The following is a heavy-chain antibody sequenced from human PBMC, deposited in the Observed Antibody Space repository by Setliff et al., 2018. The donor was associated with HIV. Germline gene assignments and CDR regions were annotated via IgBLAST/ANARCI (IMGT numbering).Heavy chain of an antibody. V-gene: IGHV1-69*13. J-gene: IGHJ3*01. CDR2: IIPVFGTT. D-gene: IGHD1-26*01. CDR1: GGTFSSFA. CDR3: ARDHHSGSDWSRLGAFDV. Sequence: SVKVSCKASGGTFSSFAINWVRQVPGQGLEWVGGIIPVFGTTSYGHHFQGRVAITADASTSTAYLDLYSLRSEDTAVYYCARDHHSGSDWSRLGAFDVWGQGTVVTVSS.